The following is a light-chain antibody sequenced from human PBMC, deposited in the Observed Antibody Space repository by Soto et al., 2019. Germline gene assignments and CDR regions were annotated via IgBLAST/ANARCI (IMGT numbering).Light chain of an antibody. V-gene: IGLV1-44*01. CDR1: SSHIGSNT. J-gene: IGLJ1*01. CDR2: SNN. Sequence: QSVLTQPPSASGTPGQRVIISCSGSSSHIGSNTVNWYQQLPGTAPKLLIYSNNQRPSGVPDRFSGSKSGTSASLAISGLQSEDEADYYCAAWDDSLNGRYVFGTGNKVTVL. CDR3: AAWDDSLNGRYV.